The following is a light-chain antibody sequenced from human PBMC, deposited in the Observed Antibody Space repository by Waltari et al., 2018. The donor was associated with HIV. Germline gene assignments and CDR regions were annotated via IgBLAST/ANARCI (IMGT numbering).Light chain of an antibody. J-gene: IGLJ2*01. CDR2: DVR. V-gene: IGLV2-23*01. CDR1: TSDVGGYNY. Sequence: QSALTQPASVSGSPGQSITISCTGTTSDVGGYNYVSWYQQHPGKAPKLVIYDVRERPSGVSNRFSGSKSGNTASLTISGLQAEDEADYNCCSYAGSSTLLFGGGTKVTVL. CDR3: CSYAGSSTLL.